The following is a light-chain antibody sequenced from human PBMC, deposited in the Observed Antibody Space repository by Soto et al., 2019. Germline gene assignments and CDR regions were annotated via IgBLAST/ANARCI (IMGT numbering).Light chain of an antibody. V-gene: IGLV2-14*01. CDR1: SSDVDCYNY. CDR3: SSYTSSSTVV. CDR2: DVS. J-gene: IGLJ2*01. Sequence: QSALTQPASVSGSPGHSITISCTGTSSDVDCYNYVSWYQQHPGKAPKLMIYDVSNRPSGVSNRFSGSKSGNTASLTISWRQAEDEADYYCSSYTSSSTVVFGGGTKLTVL.